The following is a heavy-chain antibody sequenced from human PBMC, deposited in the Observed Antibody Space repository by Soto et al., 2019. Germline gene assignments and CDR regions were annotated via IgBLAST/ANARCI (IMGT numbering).Heavy chain of an antibody. D-gene: IGHD6-13*01. CDR2: IIPIFGTA. V-gene: IGHV1-69*13. CDR3: ARDQAAALTA. J-gene: IGHJ4*02. CDR1: GGTSSIYS. Sequence: SVKVSCKASGGTSSIYSISWVRQAPGQGLEWMGGIIPIFGTANYAQKFQGRVTITADESTSTAYMELSSLRSEDTAVYYCARDQAAALTAWGQGTLVTVSS.